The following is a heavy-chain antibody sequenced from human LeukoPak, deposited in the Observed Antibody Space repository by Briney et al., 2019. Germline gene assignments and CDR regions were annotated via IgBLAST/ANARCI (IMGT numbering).Heavy chain of an antibody. Sequence: KPSETLSLTCTVSGGSISSYYWSWIRQPPGKGLESIGYIYYSGSTNYNPSLKSRVTISVDTSKNQFSLKLSSVTAADTAVYYCARVDIVVVPATITYYYYMDVWGKGTTVTVSS. D-gene: IGHD2-2*03. V-gene: IGHV4-59*01. CDR2: IYYSGST. CDR3: ARVDIVVVPATITYYYYMDV. J-gene: IGHJ6*03. CDR1: GGSISSYY.